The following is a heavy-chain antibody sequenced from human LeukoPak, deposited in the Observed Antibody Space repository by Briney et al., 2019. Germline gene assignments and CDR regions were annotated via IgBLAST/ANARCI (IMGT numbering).Heavy chain of an antibody. Sequence: GGSLRLSCAVSGFTFSSYGMHWVRQAPGKGLEWVAVISYDGSNKYYADPVKGRFTISRDNSKNTLYLQMNSLRAEDTAVYYCARETGGSSPFDYWGQGTLVTVSS. CDR2: ISYDGSNK. J-gene: IGHJ4*02. CDR3: ARETGGSSPFDY. V-gene: IGHV3-30*03. D-gene: IGHD1-26*01. CDR1: GFTFSSYG.